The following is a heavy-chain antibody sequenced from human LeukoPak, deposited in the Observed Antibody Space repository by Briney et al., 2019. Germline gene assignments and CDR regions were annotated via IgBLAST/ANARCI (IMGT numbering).Heavy chain of an antibody. D-gene: IGHD3-3*01. V-gene: IGHV1-69*13. J-gene: IGHJ6*03. CDR1: GGTFSSYA. Sequence: SVKVSCKASGGTFSSYAISWVRQAPGQGLEWMGGIIPIFGTANYAQKFQGRVTITADESTSTAYMELSSLRSEDTAVYYCATLTTRLRGFYYYYYMDVWGKGTTVTVSS. CDR3: ATLTTRLRGFYYYYYMDV. CDR2: IIPIFGTA.